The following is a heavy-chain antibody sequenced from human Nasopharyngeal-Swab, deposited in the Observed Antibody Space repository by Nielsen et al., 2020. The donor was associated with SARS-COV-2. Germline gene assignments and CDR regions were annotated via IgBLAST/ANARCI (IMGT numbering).Heavy chain of an antibody. D-gene: IGHD4-17*01. CDR3: ARDQYGDYGDY. Sequence: WIRQPPGKGLEWVSVIYSGGSTYYADSVKGRLTISRDNSKNTLYLQMNSLGAEDTAVYYCARDQYGDYGDYWGQGTLVTVSS. V-gene: IGHV3-53*01. CDR2: IYSGGST. J-gene: IGHJ4*02.